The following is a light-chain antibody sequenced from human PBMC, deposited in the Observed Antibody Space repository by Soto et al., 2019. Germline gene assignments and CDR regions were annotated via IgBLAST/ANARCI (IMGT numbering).Light chain of an antibody. V-gene: IGKV1-39*01. Sequence: DIQMTQSPSSLSASVGDTVTITCRASQSISSYLNWYQQKPGKAPKLLIYAASSLQSGVPSRFSGSGSGTDFTITISSLQPEDFATYYCQQSYSTPTFGQGTKLEIK. J-gene: IGKJ2*01. CDR3: QQSYSTPT. CDR2: AAS. CDR1: QSISSY.